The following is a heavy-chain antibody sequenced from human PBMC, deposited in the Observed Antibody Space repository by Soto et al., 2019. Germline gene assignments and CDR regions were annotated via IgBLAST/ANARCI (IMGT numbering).Heavy chain of an antibody. J-gene: IGHJ5*02. Sequence: EVQLVESGGGLVQPGGSLKLSCAASGFTFSGSAMHWVRQASGKGLEWVGRIRSKANSYATAYAASVKGRVTISRDDSKNTAYLQMNSLKTEDTAVYYCSRNWFDPWGQGTLVTVSS. V-gene: IGHV3-73*02. CDR1: GFTFSGSA. CDR3: SRNWFDP. CDR2: IRSKANSYAT.